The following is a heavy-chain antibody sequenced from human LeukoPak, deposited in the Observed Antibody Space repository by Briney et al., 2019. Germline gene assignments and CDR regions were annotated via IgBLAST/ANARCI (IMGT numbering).Heavy chain of an antibody. CDR1: GDSVSRSDSY. D-gene: IGHD3-22*01. CDR2: IYYSGRT. J-gene: IGHJ1*01. CDR3: ARPRYYDGSGYLE. V-gene: IGHV4-39*01. Sequence: PSETLSLTRSVSGDSVSRSDSYWDWIRQPPGKGLEWMGTIYYSGRTYYSPSLKSRVTMSVDPSNNQFSLNLRSVTAADTAVYYCARPRYYDGSGYLEWGQGTLLSVSS.